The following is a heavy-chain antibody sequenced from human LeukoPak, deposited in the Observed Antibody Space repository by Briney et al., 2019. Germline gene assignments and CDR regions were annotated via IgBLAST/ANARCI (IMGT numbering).Heavy chain of an antibody. Sequence: GGSLRLSCVASGFPFSSYWMTWVRQAPGKGLEWVANIKQDGSKKFYVDSVKGRFTISRDNAKNSLYLQMNSLRAEDTAIYYCTRVGYIDEGIDYWGQGTLVTVSS. J-gene: IGHJ4*02. D-gene: IGHD5-24*01. V-gene: IGHV3-7*04. CDR1: GFPFSSYW. CDR2: IKQDGSKK. CDR3: TRVGYIDEGIDY.